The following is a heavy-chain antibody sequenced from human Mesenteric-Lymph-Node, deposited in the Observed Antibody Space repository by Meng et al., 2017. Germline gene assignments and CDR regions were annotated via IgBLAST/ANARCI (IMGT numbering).Heavy chain of an antibody. CDR3: AREGSGVRFLEWLDDAFDI. CDR1: GYTFTGYY. Sequence: ASVKVSCKAFGYTFTGYYMHWVRQAPGQGLEWMGRINPNSGGTNYAQKFQGRVTMTRDTSISTAYMELSRLRSDDTAVYYCAREGSGVRFLEWLDDAFDIWGQGTMVTVSS. CDR2: INPNSGGT. V-gene: IGHV1-2*06. J-gene: IGHJ3*02. D-gene: IGHD3-3*01.